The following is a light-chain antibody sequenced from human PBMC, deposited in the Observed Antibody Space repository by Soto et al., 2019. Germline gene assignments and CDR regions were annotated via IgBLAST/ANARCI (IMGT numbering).Light chain of an antibody. Sequence: QSVLTQPASVSGSLGQSITISCTGTSSDVGGYNYVSWYQQHPGKVPKLMIYEVNNRPSGVSSRFSGSKSANTASLTISGLQADDEADYYCSSFTSSSTQVFGGGTKLTV. CDR2: EVN. V-gene: IGLV2-14*01. CDR3: SSFTSSSTQV. J-gene: IGLJ3*02. CDR1: SSDVGGYNY.